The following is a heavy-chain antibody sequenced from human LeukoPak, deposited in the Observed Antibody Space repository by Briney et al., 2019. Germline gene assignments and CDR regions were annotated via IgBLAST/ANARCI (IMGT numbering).Heavy chain of an antibody. J-gene: IGHJ4*02. V-gene: IGHV3-11*04. CDR3: ARGYYDSSGYCFDY. D-gene: IGHD3-22*01. Sequence: GGSLRLSCAASGFTFSNAWMSWVRQAPGRGLEWVSYISSSGSTIYYADSVKGRFTISRDNAKNSLYLQMNSLRAEDTAVYYCARGYYDSSGYCFDYWGQGTLVTVSS. CDR1: GFTFSNAW. CDR2: ISSSGSTI.